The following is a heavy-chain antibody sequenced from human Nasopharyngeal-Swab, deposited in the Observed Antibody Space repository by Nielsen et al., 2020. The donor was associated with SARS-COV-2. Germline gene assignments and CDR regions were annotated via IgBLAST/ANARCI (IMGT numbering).Heavy chain of an antibody. Sequence: SVKVSCKASGYTFTSYAMHWVRQAPGQRLEWMGWINAGNGNTKYSQRFQGRVTIARDTSASTAYMELSSLRSEDTAVYYCAIYHRITGTVNWGQGTLVTVSS. J-gene: IGHJ4*02. CDR2: INAGNGNT. D-gene: IGHD1-7*01. CDR3: AIYHRITGTVN. CDR1: GYTFTSYA. V-gene: IGHV1-3*01.